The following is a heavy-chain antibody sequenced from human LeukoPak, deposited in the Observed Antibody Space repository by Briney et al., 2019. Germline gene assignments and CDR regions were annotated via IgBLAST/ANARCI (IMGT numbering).Heavy chain of an antibody. J-gene: IGHJ4*02. CDR1: GGSFSGYY. V-gene: IGHV4-34*01. D-gene: IGHD3-9*01. Sequence: SETLSLTCAVYGGSFSGYYWSWIRQPPGKGLEWIGEINHSGSTNYNPSLKSRVTISVDTSKNQFSLKLTSVIATDTAVYYCARDIHYYDILTGYYSYYFDYWGQGTLVTVSS. CDR3: ARDIHYYDILTGYYSYYFDY. CDR2: INHSGST.